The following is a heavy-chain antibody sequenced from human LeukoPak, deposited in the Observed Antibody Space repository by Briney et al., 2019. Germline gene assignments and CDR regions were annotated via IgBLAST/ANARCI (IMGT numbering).Heavy chain of an antibody. CDR2: ISAYNGNT. CDR1: GYTFTSYG. Sequence: ASVKVSCKASGYTFTSYGISWVRQAPEQGLEWMGWISAYNGNTNYAQKLQGRVTMTADTSTSTAYMELRSLRSDDTAVYYCARVSDILTGYHLYYFDYWGQGTLVTVSS. J-gene: IGHJ4*02. CDR3: ARVSDILTGYHLYYFDY. V-gene: IGHV1-18*01. D-gene: IGHD3-9*01.